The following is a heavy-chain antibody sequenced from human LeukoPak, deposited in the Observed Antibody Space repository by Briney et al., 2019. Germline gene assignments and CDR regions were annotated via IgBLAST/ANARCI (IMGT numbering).Heavy chain of an antibody. Sequence: GGSLRLSCAASGFTFSSYWMHWVRQAPGKGLVWVSRINSDGSSTSYADSVKGRFTISRDNAKNTLYLQMNSLRAEDTAVYYCARDGVEGWLRFDYYYYYMDVWGKGTTVTVSS. CDR3: ARDGVEGWLRFDYYYYYMDV. CDR2: INSDGSST. D-gene: IGHD5-12*01. V-gene: IGHV3-74*01. CDR1: GFTFSSYW. J-gene: IGHJ6*03.